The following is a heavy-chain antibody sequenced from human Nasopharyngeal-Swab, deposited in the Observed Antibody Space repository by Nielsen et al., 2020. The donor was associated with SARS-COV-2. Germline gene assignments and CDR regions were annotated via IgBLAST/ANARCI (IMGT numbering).Heavy chain of an antibody. CDR3: ARATNLGGSLWVPDY. Sequence: GGSLRLSCAASGFTFSSYSMNWVRQAPGKGLEWVSYISSSSTIYYADSVKGRFTISRDNAKNSLYLQMYSLRAEDTAVYYCARATNLGGSLWVPDYWGQGTLVTVSS. V-gene: IGHV3-48*01. J-gene: IGHJ4*02. CDR1: GFTFSSYS. D-gene: IGHD5-12*01. CDR2: ISSSSTI.